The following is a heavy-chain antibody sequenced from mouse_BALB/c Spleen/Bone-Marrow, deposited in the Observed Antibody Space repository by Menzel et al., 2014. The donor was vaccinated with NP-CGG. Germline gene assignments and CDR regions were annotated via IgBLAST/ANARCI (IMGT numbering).Heavy chain of an antibody. D-gene: IGHD2-4*01. CDR1: GYAFSSYD. V-gene: IGHV5-9*02. Sequence: EVQVVESGGGLVKPGGSLKLSCAASGYAFSSYDMPWVRQTPEKRLEWVATISSGGSYTYYPDSVKGRFTITRDNARNTLYLQMISLRSEDTALYYCARVLRVYAMVYWGQGTSVTVSS. CDR3: ARVLRVYAMVY. CDR2: ISSGGSYT. J-gene: IGHJ4*01.